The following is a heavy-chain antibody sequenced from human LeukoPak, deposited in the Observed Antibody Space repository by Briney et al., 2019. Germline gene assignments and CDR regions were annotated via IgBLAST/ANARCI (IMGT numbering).Heavy chain of an antibody. Sequence: PGRSLILSCAASGFTFSSYGMHWVRQAPGKGLEWVAVIWSDGSSKHYADSVKGRFTISRDNSKNTLYLQMNSLRTEDTAVYYCARGGSYFDISGYYFYWGQGTLVTVSS. CDR2: IWSDGSSK. CDR3: ARGGSYFDISGYYFY. J-gene: IGHJ4*02. CDR1: GFTFSSYG. D-gene: IGHD3-22*01. V-gene: IGHV3-33*01.